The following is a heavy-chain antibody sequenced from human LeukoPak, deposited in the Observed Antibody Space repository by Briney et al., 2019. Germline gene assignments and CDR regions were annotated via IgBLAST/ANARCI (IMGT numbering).Heavy chain of an antibody. J-gene: IGHJ4*01. Sequence: SETLSLTCTVSGGSISSSSYYWGWIRQPPGKGLEWIGSIYYSGSTYYNPSLKSRVTISVDTSKNQFSLKLSSVTAADTAVYYCARALSDYDLNFDCWGHGTLVTVSS. D-gene: IGHD5-12*01. CDR2: IYYSGST. V-gene: IGHV4-39*01. CDR1: GGSISSSSYY. CDR3: ARALSDYDLNFDC.